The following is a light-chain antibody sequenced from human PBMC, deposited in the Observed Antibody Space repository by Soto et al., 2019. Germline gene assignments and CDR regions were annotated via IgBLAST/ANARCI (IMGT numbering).Light chain of an antibody. CDR1: QSVSSK. CDR3: QQYNNWHHT. V-gene: IGKV3-15*01. J-gene: IGKJ2*01. CDR2: FAS. Sequence: EIVMTQSPATLSVSPGERATLSCRASQSVSSKLAWFQQKPGQAPRLFIYFASTRATDIPARFSGSGSGTEFTLTISSLQSEDFAVNYCQQYNNWHHTFGQGSKVDIK.